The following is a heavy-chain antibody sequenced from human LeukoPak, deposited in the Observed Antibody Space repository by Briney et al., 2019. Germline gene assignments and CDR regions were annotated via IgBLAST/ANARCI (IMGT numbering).Heavy chain of an antibody. CDR2: ISSSSSYI. CDR1: GFTFSSYS. Sequence: GGSLRLSCAASGFTFSSYSMNWVRQAPGKGLEWVSSISSSSSYIYYADSVEGRFTISRDNAKNSLYPQMNSLRAEDTAVYYCARGGYGSGSYYSYYGMDVWGKGTTVTVSS. V-gene: IGHV3-21*01. D-gene: IGHD3-10*01. CDR3: ARGGYGSGSYYSYYGMDV. J-gene: IGHJ6*04.